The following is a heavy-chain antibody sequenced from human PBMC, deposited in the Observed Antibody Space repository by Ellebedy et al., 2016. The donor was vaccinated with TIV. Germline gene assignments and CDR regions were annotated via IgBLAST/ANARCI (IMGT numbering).Heavy chain of an antibody. Sequence: AASVKVSCKASGYTFTSYYMHWVRQAPGQGLEWMGIINPSGGSTSYAQKFQGRVTITRDTSTSTVYMELSSLRSEDTAVYYCARGDRYETYYDILTGWYYYYGMDVWGQGTTVTVSS. J-gene: IGHJ6*02. V-gene: IGHV1-46*01. CDR1: GYTFTSYY. CDR2: INPSGGST. CDR3: ARGDRYETYYDILTGWYYYYGMDV. D-gene: IGHD3-9*01.